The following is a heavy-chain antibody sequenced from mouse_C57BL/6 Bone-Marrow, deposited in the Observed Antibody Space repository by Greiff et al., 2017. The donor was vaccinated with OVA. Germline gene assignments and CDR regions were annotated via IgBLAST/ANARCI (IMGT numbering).Heavy chain of an antibody. V-gene: IGHV1-19*01. CDR1: GYTFTDYY. J-gene: IGHJ2*01. Sequence: VQLKQSGPVLVKPGASVKMSCKASGYTFTDYYMNWVKQSHGKSLEWIGVINPYNGGTSYNQKFKGKATLTVDKSSSTAYMELNSLTSEDSAVYYCARRPGSLDYWGQGTTLTVSS. CDR2: INPYNGGT. CDR3: ARRPGSLDY. D-gene: IGHD2-2*01.